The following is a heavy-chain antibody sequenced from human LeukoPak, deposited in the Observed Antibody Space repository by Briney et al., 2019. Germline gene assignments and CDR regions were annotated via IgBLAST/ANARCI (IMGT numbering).Heavy chain of an antibody. CDR1: GFTFSSYA. V-gene: IGHV3-30*04. D-gene: IGHD4-17*01. CDR2: ISYDGSNK. J-gene: IGHJ4*02. Sequence: GGSLRLSCAASGFTFSSYAMHWVRQAPGKGLEWVAVISYDGSNKYYADSVKGRFTISRDNSKNTLYLQMNSLRSEDTAVYYCARPDYGDTPPRYWGQGTLVTVSS. CDR3: ARPDYGDTPPRY.